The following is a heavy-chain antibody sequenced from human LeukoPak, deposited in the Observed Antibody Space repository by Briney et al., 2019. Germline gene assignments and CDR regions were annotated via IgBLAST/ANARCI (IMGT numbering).Heavy chain of an antibody. CDR3: ARSLNSWSLFWFDP. CDR2: IKQDGSEK. D-gene: IGHD6-13*01. V-gene: IGHV3-7*01. Sequence: GGSLRLSCAASGFTFSSYWMSWVRQAPGKGLEWVANIKQDGSEKYYVDSVKGRFTISRDNAKNSLYLQMNSLRAEDTAVYYCARSLNSWSLFWFDPWGQGTLVTVSS. J-gene: IGHJ5*02. CDR1: GFTFSSYW.